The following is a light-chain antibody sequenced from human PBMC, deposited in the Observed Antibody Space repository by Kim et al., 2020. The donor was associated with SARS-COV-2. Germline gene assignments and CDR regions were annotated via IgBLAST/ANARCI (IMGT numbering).Light chain of an antibody. V-gene: IGKV1-5*03. J-gene: IGKJ4*01. CDR3: QQYNSSPLT. CDR1: QSISSW. Sequence: ASVGDRVTSTCRASQSISSWLAWYQQKPGKAPDLLIYKASSLESGVPSRFSGSGSGTEFSLTISSLQPDDFATYYCQQYNSSPLTFGGGTKVDIK. CDR2: KAS.